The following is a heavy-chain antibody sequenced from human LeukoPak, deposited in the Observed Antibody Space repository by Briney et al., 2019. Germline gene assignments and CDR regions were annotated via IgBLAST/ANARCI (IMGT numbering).Heavy chain of an antibody. D-gene: IGHD6-19*01. CDR1: GFTFRSYW. Sequence: GGSLRLSCAAPGFTFRSYWMHWVRQAPGEGLMWVSCINTDGSSTNYADSVKGRFTISRDNAKNTLYLQMNSLRAEDTAVYFCVVPGIAVAGTQGDYWGQGTLVTVSS. CDR2: INTDGSST. V-gene: IGHV3-74*01. J-gene: IGHJ4*02. CDR3: VVPGIAVAGTQGDY.